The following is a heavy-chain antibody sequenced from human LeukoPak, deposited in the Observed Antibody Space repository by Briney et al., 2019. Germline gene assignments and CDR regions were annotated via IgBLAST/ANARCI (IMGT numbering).Heavy chain of an antibody. V-gene: IGHV4-59*01. D-gene: IGHD7-27*01. CDR2: IYYSGST. Sequence: PSETLSLTCTVSGGSISSYYWSWIRQPPGKGLEWIGYIYYSGSTNYNPSLKSRVSTSVDTSKNQFSLKLSSVTAADTAMYYCARANWGSIDYWGQGTLVTVSS. J-gene: IGHJ4*02. CDR3: ARANWGSIDY. CDR1: GGSISSYY.